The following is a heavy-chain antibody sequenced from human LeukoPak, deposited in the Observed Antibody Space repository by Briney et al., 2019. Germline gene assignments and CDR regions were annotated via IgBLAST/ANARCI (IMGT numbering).Heavy chain of an antibody. V-gene: IGHV3-11*01. D-gene: IGHD4-17*01. Sequence: GASLRLSCAASGFTFSDYYMTWIRQAPGKGLEWLSYISSSGFTIFYADSVKGRFTISRDNAKNSLFLQMNSLRAEDTAVYYCARVLYGDYSPFDYWGQGTLVTVSS. J-gene: IGHJ4*02. CDR3: ARVLYGDYSPFDY. CDR1: GFTFSDYY. CDR2: ISSSGFTI.